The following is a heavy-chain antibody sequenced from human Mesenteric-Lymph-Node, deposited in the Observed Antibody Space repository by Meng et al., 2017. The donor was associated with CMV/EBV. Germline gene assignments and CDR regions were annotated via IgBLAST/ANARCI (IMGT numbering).Heavy chain of an antibody. CDR1: GITFSSYV. Sequence: GESLKISCAASGITFSSYVIHWVRQAPGKGLEWVAVISYDGNKKNYADSVKGRFTISRDDSKNTVSLQMNSLRTEDTAVYFCARAYSSGWSLSFDYWGQGTMVTVSS. CDR3: ARAYSSGWSLSFDY. V-gene: IGHV3-30-3*01. CDR2: ISYDGNKK. D-gene: IGHD6-19*01. J-gene: IGHJ4*02.